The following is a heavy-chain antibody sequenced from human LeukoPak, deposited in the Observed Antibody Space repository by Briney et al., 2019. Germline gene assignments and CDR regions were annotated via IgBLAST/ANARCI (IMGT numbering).Heavy chain of an antibody. J-gene: IGHJ4*02. V-gene: IGHV4-61*01. CDR3: AGNSSGWPKVDY. CDR2: IYYSGST. D-gene: IGHD6-19*01. CDR1: GGSVSSGSYY. Sequence: SETLSLTCTVSGGSVSSGSYYWSWIRQPPGKGLEWIGYIYYSGSTNYNPSLKGRVTISVDTSKNQFSLKLSSVTAADTAVYYCAGNSSGWPKVDYWGQGTLVTVSS.